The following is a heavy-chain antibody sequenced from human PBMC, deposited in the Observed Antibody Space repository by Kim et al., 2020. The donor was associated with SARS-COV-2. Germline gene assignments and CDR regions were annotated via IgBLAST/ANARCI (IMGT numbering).Heavy chain of an antibody. CDR3: ARGHSGWPPSLVYYGIDV. Sequence: KGRFTISRDNSKNTLYLQMNSLRAEGAAVYYCARGHSGWPPSLVYYGIDVWGQGTTVTVSS. J-gene: IGHJ6*02. D-gene: IGHD6-19*01. V-gene: IGHV3-53*01.